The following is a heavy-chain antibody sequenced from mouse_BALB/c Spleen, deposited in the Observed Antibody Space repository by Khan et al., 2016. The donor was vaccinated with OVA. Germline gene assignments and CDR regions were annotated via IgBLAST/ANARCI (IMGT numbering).Heavy chain of an antibody. V-gene: IGHV1S137*01. CDR1: GYTFTDYP. J-gene: IGHJ3*01. CDR2: ISTYYGDA. CDR3: ARGSGFAY. Sequence: QVQLQQSGAELVRPGVSVKISCKGSGYTFTDYPMHWVKQSHAKSLEWIGVISTYYGDASYNQKFKGKATLTVDKSSSTAYMGLAWLPSEASGIFYCARGSGFAYWGPGTLVTVSS.